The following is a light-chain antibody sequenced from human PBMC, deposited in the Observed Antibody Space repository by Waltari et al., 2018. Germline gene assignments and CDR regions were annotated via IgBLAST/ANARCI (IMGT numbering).Light chain of an antibody. CDR2: DAS. CDR3: QQYDNVWT. J-gene: IGKJ1*01. Sequence: DIQMTQSPSSLSASVGDRVTITCQASQDISNYLNWYQQKPGKAPKLLLYDASNLETGVPSRFSGSGSGTDFTFTISSLQPEYIATYYCQQYDNVWTFGQGTKVEIK. CDR1: QDISNY. V-gene: IGKV1-33*01.